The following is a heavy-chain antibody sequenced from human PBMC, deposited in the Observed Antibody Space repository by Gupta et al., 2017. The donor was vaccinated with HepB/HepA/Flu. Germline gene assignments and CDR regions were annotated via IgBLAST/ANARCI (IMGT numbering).Heavy chain of an antibody. CDR1: GGSLRSGDYY. J-gene: IGHJ5*02. Sequence: QVQLQASGPGLAQPSQTLSLTCTVSGGSLRSGDYYWSWIRQPPGKGLEWSGCIYYTGSTYINPSLQNRLSMSIDTSKSLLSLTLTSVTAADTATYYCARNSTKSRWFDPWGHGTQVTVSA. CDR3: ARNSTKSRWFDP. V-gene: IGHV4-30-4*01. D-gene: IGHD1-1*01. CDR2: IYYTGST.